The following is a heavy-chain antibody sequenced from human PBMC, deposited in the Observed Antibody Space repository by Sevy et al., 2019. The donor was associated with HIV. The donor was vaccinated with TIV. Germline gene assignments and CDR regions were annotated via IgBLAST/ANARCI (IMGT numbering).Heavy chain of an antibody. V-gene: IGHV3-7*01. CDR2: IKQDGSGK. D-gene: IGHD4-17*01. CDR3: ARAPEYGDYVYYFDY. Sequence: GGSLRLSCAASGFTGSSYWMSWVRRAPGKGLEWVAKIKQDGSGKYYVDSVKGRLSISRDNAKKSLYLQMNSLRAEDTAGYYCARAPEYGDYVYYFDYWGQGTLVTVSS. J-gene: IGHJ4*02. CDR1: GFTGSSYW.